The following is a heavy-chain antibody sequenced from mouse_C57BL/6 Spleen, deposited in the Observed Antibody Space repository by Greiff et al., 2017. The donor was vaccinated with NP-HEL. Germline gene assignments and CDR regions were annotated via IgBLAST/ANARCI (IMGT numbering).Heavy chain of an antibody. J-gene: IGHJ3*01. CDR3: AREDYGSSTFAY. V-gene: IGHV5-16*01. D-gene: IGHD1-1*01. CDR1: GFTFSDYY. CDR2: INYDGSST. Sequence: EVQRVESEGGLVQPGSSMKLSCTASGFTFSDYYMAWVRQVPEKGLEWVANINYDGSSTYYLDSLKSRFIISRDNAKNILYLQMSSLKSEDTATYYCAREDYGSSTFAYWGQGTLVTVSA.